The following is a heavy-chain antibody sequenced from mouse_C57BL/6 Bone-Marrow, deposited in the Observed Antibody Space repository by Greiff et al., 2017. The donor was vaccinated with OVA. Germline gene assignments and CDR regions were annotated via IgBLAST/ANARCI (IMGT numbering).Heavy chain of an antibody. V-gene: IGHV1-22*01. CDR2: LNPNNGGT. CDR3: ARQLRLRLAWFAY. Sequence: EVQLQQSGPELVKPGASVKMSCKASGYTFTDYNMHWVKQSHGKSLEWIGYLNPNNGGTSYNQKFKGKATLTVNKSSSTAYMELRSLTSEDSAVYYCARQLRLRLAWFAYWGQGTLVTVSA. D-gene: IGHD3-2*02. CDR1: GYTFTDYN. J-gene: IGHJ3*01.